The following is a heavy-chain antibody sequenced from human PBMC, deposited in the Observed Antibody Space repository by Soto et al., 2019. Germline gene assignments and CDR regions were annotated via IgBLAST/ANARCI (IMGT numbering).Heavy chain of an antibody. Sequence: QVQLVQSGAEVKKPGSSVKVSCKASGGTFSSYTISWVRQAPGQGLEWMGRIIPILGIANYAQKFQGRVTITEDKTTNTAYMEMSSLRSDDTAVDSCARDKRGDCTSTSWYHDNYHYGTDVWGKGTTVIVSS. CDR1: GGTFSSYT. CDR2: IIPILGIA. CDR3: ARDKRGDCTSTSWYHDNYHYGTDV. V-gene: IGHV1-69*02. D-gene: IGHD2-2*01. J-gene: IGHJ6*04.